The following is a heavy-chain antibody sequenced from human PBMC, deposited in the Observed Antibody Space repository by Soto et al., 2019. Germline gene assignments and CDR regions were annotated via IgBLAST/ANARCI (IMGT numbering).Heavy chain of an antibody. J-gene: IGHJ4*02. CDR1: GFTFTSSA. CDR3: AASTSMVRGVTLDY. V-gene: IGHV1-58*01. CDR2: IVVGSGNT. Sequence: SVKVSCKASGFTFTSSAVQWVRQARGQRLEWIGWIVVGSGNTNYAQKFQERVTITRDMSTSTAYMELSSLRSEDTAVYYCAASTSMVRGVTLDYWGQGTLVTVSS. D-gene: IGHD3-10*01.